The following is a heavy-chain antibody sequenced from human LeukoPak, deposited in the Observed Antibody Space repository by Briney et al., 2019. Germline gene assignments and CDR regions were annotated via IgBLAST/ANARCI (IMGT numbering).Heavy chain of an antibody. CDR3: ARSGIAATKYYYMDV. V-gene: IGHV1-69*06. Sequence: ASVKVSCKASGGTFSSYAISWVRQAPVQGLEWMGGIIPIFGTANYAQKFQGRVTITADKSTSTAYMELGSLRSEDTAVYYCARSGIAATKYYYMDVWGKGTTVTVSS. D-gene: IGHD6-13*01. CDR2: IIPIFGTA. CDR1: GGTFSSYA. J-gene: IGHJ6*03.